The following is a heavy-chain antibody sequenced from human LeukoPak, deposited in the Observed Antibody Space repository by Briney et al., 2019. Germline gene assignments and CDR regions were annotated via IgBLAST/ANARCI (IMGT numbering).Heavy chain of an antibody. CDR1: GGSISSYY. CDR2: IYYSGST. Sequence: SETLSLTCTVSGGSISSYYWSWIRQPPGKGLEWIGYIYYSGSTNYNPSLKSRVTISVNTSKNQFSLKLSSVTAADTAVYYCAAYRFPGIAARQNWFDPWGQGTLVTVSS. D-gene: IGHD6-6*01. CDR3: AAYRFPGIAARQNWFDP. J-gene: IGHJ5*02. V-gene: IGHV4-59*01.